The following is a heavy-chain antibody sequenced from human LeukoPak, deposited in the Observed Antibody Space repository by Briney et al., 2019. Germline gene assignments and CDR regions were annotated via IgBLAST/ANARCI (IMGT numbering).Heavy chain of an antibody. V-gene: IGHV3-30*14. CDR1: GFTFSSYA. J-gene: IGHJ6*02. Sequence: QAGGSLRLSCAASGFTFSSYAMHWVRQAPGKGLEWVAVISYDGSNKYYAGSVKGRFTISRENAKNSLYLQMNSLRAGDTAVYYCARGVGDILTGYSVGMDVWGQGTTVTVSS. CDR3: ARGVGDILTGYSVGMDV. CDR2: ISYDGSNK. D-gene: IGHD3-9*01.